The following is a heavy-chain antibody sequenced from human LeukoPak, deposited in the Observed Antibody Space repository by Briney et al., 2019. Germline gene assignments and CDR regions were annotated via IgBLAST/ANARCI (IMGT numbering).Heavy chain of an antibody. CDR1: GFTFDDYA. CDR3: ANGVQSDYGAHFDY. Sequence: GRSLRLSCAASGFTFDDYAMHWVRQAPGKGLEWVSGISWNSGSIGYADSVKGRFTISRDNAKNSLYLQMNSLRAEDTALYYCANGVQSDYGAHFDYWGQGTLVTVSS. V-gene: IGHV3-9*01. CDR2: ISWNSGSI. D-gene: IGHD4-17*01. J-gene: IGHJ4*02.